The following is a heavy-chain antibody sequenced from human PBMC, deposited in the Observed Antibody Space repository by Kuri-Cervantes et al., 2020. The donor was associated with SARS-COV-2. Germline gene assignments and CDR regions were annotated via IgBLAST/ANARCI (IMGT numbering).Heavy chain of an antibody. CDR2: IYPSDSDT. J-gene: IGHJ6*02. CDR3: ARHFSRSRYCSGGSCYLFSGMDV. V-gene: IGHV5-51*01. D-gene: IGHD2-15*01. Sequence: ETLSLTCEAAGYSFPVYWIGWVRQMPGKGLEWMGIIYPSDSDTRYNPSFEGQVTISADKSIGTAYLQWSSLKASDTAMYYCARHFSRSRYCSGGSCYLFSGMDVWGQGTTVTVSS. CDR1: GYSFPVYW.